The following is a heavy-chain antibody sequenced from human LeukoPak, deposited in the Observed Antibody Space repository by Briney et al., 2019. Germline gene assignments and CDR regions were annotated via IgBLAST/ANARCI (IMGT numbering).Heavy chain of an antibody. J-gene: IGHJ4*02. CDR3: ARQRVRGVIIPDFDY. D-gene: IGHD3-10*01. V-gene: IGHV4-38-2*02. CDR1: GYSISSGYY. CDR2: IYHSGST. Sequence: SETLSLTCTVSGYSISSGYYWGWIRQPPGKGLEWIGSIYHSGSTYYNPSLKSRVTISVDTSKNQFSLKLRSVTAADTAVYYCARQRVRGVIIPDFDYWGQGTLVTVSS.